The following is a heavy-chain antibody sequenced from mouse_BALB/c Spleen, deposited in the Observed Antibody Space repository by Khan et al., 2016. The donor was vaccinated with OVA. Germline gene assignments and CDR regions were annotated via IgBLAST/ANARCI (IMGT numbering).Heavy chain of an antibody. Sequence: VQLKQSGPELVKPGTSVKISCKASGYSFTGYFMNWVMQSHGKSLEWIGRINPHIGETFYNQKFKGKATLTVDESSSTAHMELRGLASEDSAVYSCARKNGGDFDYWGQGTTLTVSS. V-gene: IGHV1-20*02. J-gene: IGHJ2*01. CDR1: GYSFTGYF. CDR2: INPHIGET. CDR3: ARKNGGDFDY. D-gene: IGHD1-1*01.